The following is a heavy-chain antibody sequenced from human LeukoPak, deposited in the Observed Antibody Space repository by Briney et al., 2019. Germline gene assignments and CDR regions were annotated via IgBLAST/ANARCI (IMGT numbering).Heavy chain of an antibody. V-gene: IGHV4-34*01. CDR1: GGSFSGYY. J-gene: IGHJ4*02. CDR2: INHSGST. D-gene: IGHD3-22*01. CDR3: ARRSYDGSGYYYVDY. Sequence: SETLSLTCAVYGGSFSGYYWSWIRQPPGKGLEWIGEINHSGSTNYNPSLKSRVTISVDTSKNQFSLKLSSVTAADTAVYYCARRSYDGSGYYYVDYWGQGTLVTVSS.